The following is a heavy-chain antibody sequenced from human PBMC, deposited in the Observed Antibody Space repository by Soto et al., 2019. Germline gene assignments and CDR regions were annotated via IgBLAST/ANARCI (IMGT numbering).Heavy chain of an antibody. CDR3: AHRFDWYYFDY. CDR1: GFSLSTSEVG. CDR2: IYWDDDK. Sequence: QITLKASGPTLVKPTQTLTLTCTFSGFSLSTSEVGVGWIRQPPGKALEWLALIYWDDDKRYSPSPKTRLTIAKDTSKNQVFLTMTNMDPVDTATYYCAHRFDWYYFDYWGQGTLVTVSS. D-gene: IGHD3-9*01. J-gene: IGHJ4*02. V-gene: IGHV2-5*02.